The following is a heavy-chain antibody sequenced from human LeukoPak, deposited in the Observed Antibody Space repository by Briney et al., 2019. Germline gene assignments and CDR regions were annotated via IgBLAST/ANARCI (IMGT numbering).Heavy chain of an antibody. J-gene: IGHJ4*02. Sequence: PGGSLRLSCVVSGITLSNYGMTWVRQAPGKGLEWVAGISGSGDTTRYADSVKGRFTISRDNPKNTLYLQMNSLRAENTAVYFCAKRGVVIRVILVGFHKEAYYFDSWGQGALVTVSS. CDR2: ISGSGDTT. V-gene: IGHV3-23*01. D-gene: IGHD3-22*01. CDR3: AKRGVVIRVILVGFHKEAYYFDS. CDR1: GITLSNYG.